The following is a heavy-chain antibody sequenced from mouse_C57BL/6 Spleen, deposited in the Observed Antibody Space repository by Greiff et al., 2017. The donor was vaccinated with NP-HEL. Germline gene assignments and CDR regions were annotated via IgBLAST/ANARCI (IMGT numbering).Heavy chain of an antibody. CDR3: ARGGVFGSSYFDY. V-gene: IGHV5-17*01. J-gene: IGHJ2*01. Sequence: EVMLVASGGGLVKPGGSLKLSCAASGFTFSDYGMHWVRQAPEKGLEWVAYLSSCSSTLYSADTVKGRFTISRDNAKNTLFLQMTSLRSEDTAMYYCARGGVFGSSYFDYWGQGTTLTVSS. CDR1: GFTFSDYG. CDR2: LSSCSSTL. D-gene: IGHD1-1*01.